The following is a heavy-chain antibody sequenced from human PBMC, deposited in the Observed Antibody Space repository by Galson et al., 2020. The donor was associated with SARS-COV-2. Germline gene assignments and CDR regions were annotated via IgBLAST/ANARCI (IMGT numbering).Heavy chain of an antibody. V-gene: IGHV3-21*01. CDR2: ISSSSSYI. D-gene: IGHD2-2*01. CDR3: ARDGDRYCSSTSCYFDY. CDR1: GFTFSSYS. Sequence: GESLKISCAASGFTFSSYSMNWVRQAPGKGLEWVLSISSSSSYIYYADSVKGRFTISRDNAKNSLYLQMNSLRAEDTAVYYCARDGDRYCSSTSCYFDYWGQGTLVTVSS. J-gene: IGHJ4*02.